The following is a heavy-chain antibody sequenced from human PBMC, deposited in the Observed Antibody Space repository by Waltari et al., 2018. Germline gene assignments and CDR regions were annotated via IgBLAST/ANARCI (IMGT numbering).Heavy chain of an antibody. D-gene: IGHD1-7*01. V-gene: IGHV4-61*02. CDR1: GEPISDDVSRWTY. J-gene: IGHJ1*01. Sequence: QVQLQESGPGLVKPTHTLSLTCTVSGEPISDDVSRWTYWTWIRQSAGKGLEWIGNIYSSGAVDYNPSLRSRVTISLDTPKSHFTLKLTSVTAADTAVYYCANRGVGNYFKYFRLWSPGTLVTVSS. CDR2: IYSSGAV. CDR3: ANRGVGNYFKYFRL.